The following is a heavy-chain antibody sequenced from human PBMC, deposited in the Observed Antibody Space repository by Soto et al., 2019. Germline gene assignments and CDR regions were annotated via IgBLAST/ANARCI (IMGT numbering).Heavy chain of an antibody. D-gene: IGHD3-22*01. CDR2: IKQDGSEK. J-gene: IGHJ6*02. Sequence: LRLSCAASEFTFSIYWMSWVRQAPGTGLEWVANIKQDGSEKYYVDSVKGRFTISRDNAKNSLYLQMNSLRAEDTAVYYCARFYYDSSGYLPSPYYYYYGMDVWGQGTTVTVSS. CDR1: EFTFSIYW. V-gene: IGHV3-7*04. CDR3: ARFYYDSSGYLPSPYYYYYGMDV.